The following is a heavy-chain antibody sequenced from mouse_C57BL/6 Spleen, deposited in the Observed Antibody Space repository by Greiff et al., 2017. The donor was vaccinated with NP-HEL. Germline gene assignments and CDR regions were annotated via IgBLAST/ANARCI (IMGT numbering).Heavy chain of an antibody. CDR3: ARSPPVITTVVATGYFEV. V-gene: IGHV8-12*01. CDR1: GFSLSTSGLG. CDR2: IYWVDDK. Sequence: QVTLKVSGPGILQSSQTLSLTCSFSGFSLSTSGLGVSWIRQPSGKGLEWLAHIYWVDDKRYNPSLKSRLPISKDTSRNQVFLKITCVDTADTATYYCARSPPVITTVVATGYFEVWGTGTTVTVSS. D-gene: IGHD1-1*01. J-gene: IGHJ1*03.